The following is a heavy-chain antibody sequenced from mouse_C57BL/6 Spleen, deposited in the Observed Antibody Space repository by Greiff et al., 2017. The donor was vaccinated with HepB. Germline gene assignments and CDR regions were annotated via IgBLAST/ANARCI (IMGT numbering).Heavy chain of an antibody. CDR3: AREEGTIYDGYYAWFAY. Sequence: EVKVVESGGGLVKPGGSLKLSCAASGFTFSSYAMSWVRQTPEKRLEWVATISDGGSYTYYPDNVKGRFTISRDNAKNNLYLQMSHLKSEDTAMYYCAREEGTIYDGYYAWFAYWGQGTLVTVSA. CDR2: ISDGGSYT. CDR1: GFTFSSYA. D-gene: IGHD2-3*01. J-gene: IGHJ3*01. V-gene: IGHV5-4*01.